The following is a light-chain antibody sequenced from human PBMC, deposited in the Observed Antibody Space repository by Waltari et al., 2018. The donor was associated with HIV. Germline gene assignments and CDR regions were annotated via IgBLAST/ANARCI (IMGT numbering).Light chain of an antibody. J-gene: IGKJ4*01. V-gene: IGKV3-11*01. CDR1: QNVQNF. CDR3: QHRHSWPPT. CDR2: DAW. Sequence: DIVLTQSPAPLSLSPGERDPPYCRASQNVQNFLAWYQRTPGTAPRLLVSDAWGRDAGVPARFTGSGSGTDFTLTISGLEPEDVAVYYCQHRHSWPPTFGGGTKVEIK.